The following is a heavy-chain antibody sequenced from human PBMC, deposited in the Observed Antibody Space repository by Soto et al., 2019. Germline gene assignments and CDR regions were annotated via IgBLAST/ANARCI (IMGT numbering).Heavy chain of an antibody. CDR1: GYTFTSYA. J-gene: IGHJ4*02. D-gene: IGHD2-15*01. CDR2: INAGNGNT. V-gene: IGHV1-3*01. Sequence: ASVKVSCKASGYTFTSYAMHWVRQAPGQRLEWMGWINAGNGNTKYSQKFQGRVTITRDTSASTAYMELSSLRSDDTAVYYCARGVALGYCSGGSCSEFDYWGQGTLVTVSS. CDR3: ARGVALGYCSGGSCSEFDY.